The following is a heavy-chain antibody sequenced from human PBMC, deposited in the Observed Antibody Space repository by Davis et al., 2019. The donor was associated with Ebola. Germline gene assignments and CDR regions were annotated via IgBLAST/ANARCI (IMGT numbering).Heavy chain of an antibody. CDR1: GGSISSGDYY. V-gene: IGHV4-30-4*01. J-gene: IGHJ4*02. Sequence: SETLSLTCTVSGGSISSGDYYWSWIRQPPGKGLEWIGYIYYSGSTYYNPSLKSRVTISVDTSKNQFSLKLSSVTAADTAVYYCARANPRGGYAVRHYFDYWGQGTLVTVSS. CDR2: IYYSGST. CDR3: ARANPRGGYAVRHYFDY. D-gene: IGHD3-10*01.